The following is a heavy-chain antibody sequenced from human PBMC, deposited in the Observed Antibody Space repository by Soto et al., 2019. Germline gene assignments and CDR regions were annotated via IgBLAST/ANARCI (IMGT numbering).Heavy chain of an antibody. Sequence: QVQLVQSGAEVKKPGASVKVSCKASGYTFTSYGISWVRQAPGQGLEWMGWISAYNGNTNYAQQVQGRVTMTTDTSTTTASMELRSLRSDDTALYFCARGRTSSPYFYVMDVWGQGTTVTVSS. CDR3: ARGRTSSPYFYVMDV. J-gene: IGHJ6*02. D-gene: IGHD6-13*01. V-gene: IGHV1-18*01. CDR1: GYTFTSYG. CDR2: ISAYNGNT.